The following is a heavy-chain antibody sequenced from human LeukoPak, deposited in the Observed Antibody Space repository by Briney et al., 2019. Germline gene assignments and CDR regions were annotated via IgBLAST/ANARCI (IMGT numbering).Heavy chain of an antibody. V-gene: IGHV3-74*01. CDR1: GFTFSNYW. CDR3: ARLSGSYNEGR. J-gene: IGHJ4*02. CDR2: INNDGSRT. Sequence: GGSLRLSCAASGFTFSNYWMFWVRQAPGKGLMWVSHINNDGSRTTYADSVKGRFTFARDNAKNTLYLQMDSLRADDTAVYYCARLSGSYNEGRWGQGTLVTVSS. D-gene: IGHD1-26*01.